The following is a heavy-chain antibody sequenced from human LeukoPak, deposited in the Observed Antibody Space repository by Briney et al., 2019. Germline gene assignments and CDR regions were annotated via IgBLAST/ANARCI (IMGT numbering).Heavy chain of an antibody. J-gene: IGHJ4*02. CDR2: ISWNSGSI. V-gene: IGHV3-9*01. CDR3: AKDISGWLTYYFDY. D-gene: IGHD6-19*01. CDR1: GFTFDDYA. Sequence: GGSLRLSCAASGFTFDDYAMHWVRQAPGKGLEWVSGISWNSGSIGYADSVKGRFTISRDNAKNSLYLQMNSLRAEDTALYYCAKDISGWLTYYFDYWGQGTLVTVSS.